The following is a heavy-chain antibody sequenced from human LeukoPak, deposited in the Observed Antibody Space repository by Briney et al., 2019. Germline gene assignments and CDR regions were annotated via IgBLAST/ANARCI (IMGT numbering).Heavy chain of an antibody. J-gene: IGHJ6*03. V-gene: IGHV4-4*09. CDR1: GGSISSYY. CDR2: IYTSGST. D-gene: IGHD1-26*01. CDR3: ARSSRGYSARGYYYYYMDV. Sequence: SETLSLTCTVSGGSISSYYWSWIRQPPGKGLEWIGYIYTSGSTYYNPSLKSRVTISVDTSKNQFSLKLSSVTAADTAVYYCARSSRGYSARGYYYYYMDVWGKGTTVTVSS.